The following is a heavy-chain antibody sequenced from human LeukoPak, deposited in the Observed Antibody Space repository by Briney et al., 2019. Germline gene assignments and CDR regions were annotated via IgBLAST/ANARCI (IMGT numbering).Heavy chain of an antibody. CDR1: GFTFSTYA. V-gene: IGHV3-23*01. CDR2: IRGTGSRT. Sequence: GGSLRLSCAASGFTFSTYAMSWVRQAPGERREWVSGIRGTGSRTDYADSVKGRFTISRDNSKDTLYLQMNSLRADDTAVYYCAKTSRGNSGYDSPFDYWGQGTLVTVSS. J-gene: IGHJ4*02. CDR3: AKTSRGNSGYDSPFDY. D-gene: IGHD5-12*01.